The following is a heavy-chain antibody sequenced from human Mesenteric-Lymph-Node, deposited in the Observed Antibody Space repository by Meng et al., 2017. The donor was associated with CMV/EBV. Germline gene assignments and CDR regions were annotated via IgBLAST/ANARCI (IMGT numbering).Heavy chain of an antibody. Sequence: ASVKVSCKASGYTFTGYYMHWVRQAPGQGLEWMGWINPNSGGTNYAQKFQGRVTMTRDTSISTAYMDLTNLRSDDTAVYFCARDPLLNSNFHPLEYWGQGTLVTVSS. V-gene: IGHV1-2*02. CDR1: GYTFTGYY. CDR3: ARDPLLNSNFHPLEY. CDR2: INPNSGGT. D-gene: IGHD4-11*01. J-gene: IGHJ4*02.